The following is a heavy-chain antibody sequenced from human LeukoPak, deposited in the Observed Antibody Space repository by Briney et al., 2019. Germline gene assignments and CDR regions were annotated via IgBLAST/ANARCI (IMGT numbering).Heavy chain of an antibody. V-gene: IGHV4-30-2*01. D-gene: IGHD2-2*01. CDR3: AKVPCSTSCPFDY. CDR2: IYHSGST. J-gene: IGHJ4*02. Sequence: SETLSLTCTVSGGSISSGGYYWSWIRQPLGKGLEWIGYIYHSGSTYYNPSLKSRVTISVGRSKNQFSLKLSSVTAADTAVYYCAKVPCSTSCPFDYWGQGTLVTVSS. CDR1: GGSISSGGYY.